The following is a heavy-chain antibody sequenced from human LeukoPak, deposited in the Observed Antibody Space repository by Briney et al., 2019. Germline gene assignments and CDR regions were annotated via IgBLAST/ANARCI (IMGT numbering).Heavy chain of an antibody. D-gene: IGHD3-3*01. CDR1: GGSISSSSYY. CDR2: IYYSGST. J-gene: IGHJ6*02. CDR3: ARSHQTYDFWRDLQFGMDV. Sequence: SETLSLTCTVSGGSISSSSYYWGWIRQPPGKGLEWIGYIYYSGSTNYNPSLKSRVTISVDTSKNQFSLKLSSVTAADTAVYYCARSHQTYDFWRDLQFGMDVWGQGTTVTVSS. V-gene: IGHV4-61*05.